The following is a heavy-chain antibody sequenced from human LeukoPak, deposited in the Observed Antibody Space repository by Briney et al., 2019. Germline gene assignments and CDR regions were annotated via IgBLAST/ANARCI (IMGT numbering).Heavy chain of an antibody. V-gene: IGHV3-7*01. J-gene: IGHJ5*02. CDR2: IQPDGSEQ. D-gene: IGHD3-16*01. CDR1: GLTFSSRG. Sequence: GGSLRLSCAASGLTFSSRGMSWVRQAPGKGLEWVGNIQPDGSEQYPVDSVKGRFTISRDNARNSLFLQMNSLRVEDTAVYYCASQSYARFDPWGQGTLVTVSS. CDR3: ASQSYARFDP.